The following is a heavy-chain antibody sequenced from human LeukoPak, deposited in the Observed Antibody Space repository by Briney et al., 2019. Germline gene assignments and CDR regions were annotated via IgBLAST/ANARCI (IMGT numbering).Heavy chain of an antibody. CDR3: ARHAWGSSWYYWFDP. CDR2: IYDSGRT. CDR1: GGSISSSSHY. V-gene: IGHV4-39*01. Sequence: SETLSLTCTVSGGSISSSSHYWGWIRQPPGTGREWIGSIYDSGRTYDNPSLKRRVTISVNTSKNPFSLKLTSMTAADTAVYYCARHAWGSSWYYWFDPWGQGTLVTVSS. J-gene: IGHJ5*02. D-gene: IGHD6-13*01.